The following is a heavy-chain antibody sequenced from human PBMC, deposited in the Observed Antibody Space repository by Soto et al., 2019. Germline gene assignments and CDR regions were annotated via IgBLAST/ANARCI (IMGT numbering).Heavy chain of an antibody. J-gene: IGHJ4*02. D-gene: IGHD1-26*01. Sequence: QVQLVQSGGGVVQPGRSPRLSCAASGFNFNTYFMHWVRQAPGKGLEWVAMIFPNGRDKEYADSVKGRFTTSRDNSNNRLYLQMDSMRPEDTAVYYCARDDEHGSNCELAYWGQGALVTVSS. CDR2: IFPNGRDK. V-gene: IGHV3-30*13. CDR1: GFNFNTYF. CDR3: ARDDEHGSNCELAY.